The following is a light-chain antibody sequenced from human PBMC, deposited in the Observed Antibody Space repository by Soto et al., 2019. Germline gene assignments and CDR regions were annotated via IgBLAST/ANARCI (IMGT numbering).Light chain of an antibody. Sequence: QSALTQHASVSGSPGQSITISCTGTSSDVGGYNYVSWYQQHPGKAPKLMIYDVSNRPSGVSNRFSGSKSGNTASLTISGLQAEDEADYYCSSYTSSSFVVFGGGTKVTVL. CDR3: SSYTSSSFVV. CDR1: SSDVGGYNY. CDR2: DVS. J-gene: IGLJ2*01. V-gene: IGLV2-14*01.